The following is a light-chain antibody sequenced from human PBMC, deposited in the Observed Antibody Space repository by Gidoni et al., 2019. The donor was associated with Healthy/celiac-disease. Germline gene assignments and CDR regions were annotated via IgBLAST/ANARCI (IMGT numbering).Light chain of an antibody. J-gene: IGKJ3*01. Sequence: IQMTQSPSSLSASVGDRVTITCRASQSISSYLNWYQQKPGKAHKLLIYAASSLQSGVPSRFSGSGSGTDFTLTISSLQPEDFATYYCQQSYSTHFTFGPGTKVEIK. CDR3: QQSYSTHFT. CDR1: QSISSY. V-gene: IGKV1-39*01. CDR2: AAS.